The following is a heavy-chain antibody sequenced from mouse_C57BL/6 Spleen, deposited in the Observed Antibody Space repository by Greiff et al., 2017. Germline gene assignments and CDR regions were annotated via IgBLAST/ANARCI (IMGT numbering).Heavy chain of an antibody. CDR1: GYSFTGYF. CDR3: ARFDYYDYDGFDY. Sequence: VQLQQSGPELVKPGDSVKISCKASGYSFTGYFMNWVMQSHGKSLEWIGRINPYNGDTFYNQKFKGKATLTVDKSSSTAHMELRSLTSEDSAVYYCARFDYYDYDGFDYWGQGTTLTVSS. D-gene: IGHD2-4*01. J-gene: IGHJ2*01. V-gene: IGHV1-20*01. CDR2: INPYNGDT.